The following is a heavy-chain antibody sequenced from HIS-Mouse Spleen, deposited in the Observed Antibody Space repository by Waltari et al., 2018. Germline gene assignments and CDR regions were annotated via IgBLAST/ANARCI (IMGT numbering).Heavy chain of an antibody. CDR1: GFTFSSYG. V-gene: IGHV3-30*18. CDR3: AKDLRTASGFDY. J-gene: IGHJ4*02. D-gene: IGHD1-1*01. CDR2: ISYDGSNK. Sequence: QVQLVESGGGVVQPGRSLRLCCAASGFTFSSYGMHWVRQAPGKGLEWVAVISYDGSNKYYADSVKGRFTISRDNSKNTLYLQMNSLRAEDTAVYYCAKDLRTASGFDYWGQGTLVTVSS.